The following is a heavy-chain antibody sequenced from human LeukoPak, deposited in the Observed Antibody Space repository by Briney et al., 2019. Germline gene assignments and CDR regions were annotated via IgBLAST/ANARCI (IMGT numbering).Heavy chain of an antibody. J-gene: IGHJ4*02. CDR2: TYYRSKLSA. V-gene: IGHV6-1*01. D-gene: IGHD1-26*01. Sequence: SQTLSLTCAISGDSVSTNSGAWNWLRQSPSRGLEWLGRTYYRSKLSADYAVSVESRMTINADTSKNQFSLQLNSVTPEDTAVYYCARAPSGSFVDYWGQGTLVSVSS. CDR3: ARAPSGSFVDY. CDR1: GDSVSTNSGA.